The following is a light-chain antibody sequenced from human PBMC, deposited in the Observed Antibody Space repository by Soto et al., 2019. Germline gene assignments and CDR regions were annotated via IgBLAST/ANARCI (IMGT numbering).Light chain of an antibody. V-gene: IGKV3-15*01. CDR2: GAS. CDR3: QQYNNWPPWT. CDR1: QSVSSN. J-gene: IGKJ1*01. Sequence: EVVMTQSPATLSVSPGECATLSCRASQSVSSNLAWYQQKPGQAPRLLIYGASTRATGIPARFSGSGSGTEFTLTISSQQSEDFAVYYCQQYNNWPPWTFGQGTKVEIK.